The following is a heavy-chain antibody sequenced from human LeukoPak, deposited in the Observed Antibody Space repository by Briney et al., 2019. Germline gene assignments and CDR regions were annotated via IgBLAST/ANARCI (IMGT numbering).Heavy chain of an antibody. Sequence: PGGSLRLSCSASGFTFSDYDMNWVRQAPGKGLEWVSSISGLSSYTYYGESVKGRFSISRDNAAWEPRTRLHTTVGEPFPPLRTSSAGDLWGQGILVTVSS. CDR2: ISGLSSYT. J-gene: IGHJ4*02. CDR3: SSAGDL. CDR1: GFTFSDYD. D-gene: IGHD4-23*01. V-gene: IGHV3-21*01.